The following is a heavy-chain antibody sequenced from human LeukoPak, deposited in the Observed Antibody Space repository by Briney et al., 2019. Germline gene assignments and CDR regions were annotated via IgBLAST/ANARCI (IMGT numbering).Heavy chain of an antibody. CDR1: GFTVSSNY. V-gene: IGHV3-53*01. CDR2: IYSGGST. J-gene: IGHJ6*04. Sequence: GGSLRLSCAASGFTVSSNYMSWVRQAPGKGLEWVSVIYSGGSTYYADSVKGRLTISRDNSKNTLYLQMNSLRAEDTAVYYCARNPSYCSGGSCYYFYGMDVWGKGTTVTVSS. D-gene: IGHD2-15*01. CDR3: ARNPSYCSGGSCYYFYGMDV.